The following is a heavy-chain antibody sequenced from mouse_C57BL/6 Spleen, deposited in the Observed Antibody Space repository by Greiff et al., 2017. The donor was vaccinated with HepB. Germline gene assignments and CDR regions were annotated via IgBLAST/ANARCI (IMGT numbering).Heavy chain of an antibody. CDR3: TTSYYGNYVYFDV. CDR1: GFNIKDYY. V-gene: IGHV14-1*01. Sequence: EVKLQESGAELVRPGASVKLSCTASGFNIKDYYMHWVKQRPEQGLEWIGRIDPEDGDTEYAPKFQGKATMTADTSSNTAYLQLSSLPSEDTAVYYCTTSYYGNYVYFDVWGTGTTVTVSS. J-gene: IGHJ1*03. D-gene: IGHD2-1*01. CDR2: IDPEDGDT.